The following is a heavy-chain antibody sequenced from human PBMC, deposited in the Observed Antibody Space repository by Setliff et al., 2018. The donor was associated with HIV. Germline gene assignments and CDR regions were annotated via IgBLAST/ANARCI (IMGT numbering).Heavy chain of an antibody. CDR3: AREGKTALVTKYFDY. D-gene: IGHD5-18*01. Sequence: SETLSLTCTVSSGSISSGTYYWSWIGQYPGKGLEWIGYIDYSGSAFYNPSLKSRITISRDTSKNQFSLKMNSVTAADTAVYYCAREGKTALVTKYFDYWGHGKLVTVSS. CDR2: IDYSGSA. CDR1: SGSISSGTYY. J-gene: IGHJ4*01. V-gene: IGHV4-31*03.